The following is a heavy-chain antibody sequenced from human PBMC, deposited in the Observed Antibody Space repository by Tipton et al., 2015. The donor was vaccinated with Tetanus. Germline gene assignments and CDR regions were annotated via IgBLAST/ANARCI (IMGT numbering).Heavy chain of an antibody. D-gene: IGHD2-2*01. CDR2: ISGRAEGS. CDR1: GFTFNSYA. CDR3: ARDSTYLFDY. J-gene: IGHJ4*02. Sequence: SLRLSCAASGFTFNSYAMTWVRQAPGRGLEWISSISGRAEGSYYADSVKGRFTISRDNAKNSLYLQMNSLRAEDTAVYYCARDSTYLFDYWGQGTLVTVSS. V-gene: IGHV3-23*01.